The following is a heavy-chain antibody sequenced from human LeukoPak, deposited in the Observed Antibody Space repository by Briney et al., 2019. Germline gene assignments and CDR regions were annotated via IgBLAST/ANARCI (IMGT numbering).Heavy chain of an antibody. CDR3: ARDLSIGFWSGYSHYYYYYGMDV. D-gene: IGHD3-3*01. CDR1: GFTFSSYW. J-gene: IGHJ6*02. CDR2: IKQDGSEK. V-gene: IGHV3-7*01. Sequence: PGGSLRLSCAASGFTFSSYWMSWVRQAPGNGLEWVANIKQDGSEKYYVDSVKGRFTISRDNAKNSLYLQMNSLRAEDTAVYYCARDLSIGFWSGYSHYYYYYGMDVWGQGTTVTVSS.